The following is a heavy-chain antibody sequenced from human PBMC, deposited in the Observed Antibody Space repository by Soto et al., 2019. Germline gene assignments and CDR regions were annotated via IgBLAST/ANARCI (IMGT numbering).Heavy chain of an antibody. CDR1: GFTFSNYA. CDR2: ISDTGANT. CDR3: AKDFDSYSSGRYGMDV. Sequence: PWGSLSLSCSASGFTFSNYAMRWVGQAPGKGLEYFSVISDTGANTFYADLVEGRFTISRDNSKKTLYLQMSSLRAEDTAVYYCAKDFDSYSSGRYGMDVWGQGTTVTVSS. D-gene: IGHD6-19*01. V-gene: IGHV3-64*04. J-gene: IGHJ6*02.